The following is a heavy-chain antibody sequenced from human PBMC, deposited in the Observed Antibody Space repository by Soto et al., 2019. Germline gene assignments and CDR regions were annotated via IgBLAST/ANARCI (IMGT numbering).Heavy chain of an antibody. D-gene: IGHD2-2*01. V-gene: IGHV3-30-3*01. CDR1: GFTFNNYV. J-gene: IGHJ1*01. CDR3: AREDESSCYAGTFRH. CDR2: TASDGNK. Sequence: QVQLVESGGDGVQPGRSLRLSCAVSGFTFNNYVIHWVSQAPGKGLEWVAVTASDGNKIYADSVKDRFTISRDSPNNKVNLEMNSLRSEDTAVYYCAREDESSCYAGTFRHWGQGTLVTVSP.